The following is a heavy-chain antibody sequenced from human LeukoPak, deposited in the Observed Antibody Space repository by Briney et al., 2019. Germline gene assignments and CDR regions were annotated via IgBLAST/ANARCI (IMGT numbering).Heavy chain of an antibody. Sequence: ASVKVSCKASGYTFTSYYMHWVRQAPGQGLEWMGIINPSGGSTSYAQKFQGRVTMTRDTSTSTVYMELSSLRSEDTAVYYCARDASDVLLWFGELLGPFDYWGQGTLVTVSS. CDR3: ARDASDVLLWFGELLGPFDY. V-gene: IGHV1-46*01. D-gene: IGHD3-10*01. J-gene: IGHJ4*02. CDR2: INPSGGST. CDR1: GYTFTSYY.